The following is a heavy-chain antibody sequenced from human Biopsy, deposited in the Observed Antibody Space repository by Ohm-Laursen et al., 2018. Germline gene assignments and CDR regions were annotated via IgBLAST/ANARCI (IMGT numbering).Heavy chain of an antibody. V-gene: IGHV1-69*06. Sequence: SVKVSCNAPGGTFSNYGVNWVRQAPGQGLEWLGGNIPILGTGSYAQKFQDRVTVAADTSTSTATMELRSLRSDDTAVYYCATKLTGYFHHWGQGTLVIVSS. D-gene: IGHD3-9*01. J-gene: IGHJ1*01. CDR1: GGTFSNYG. CDR2: NIPILGTG. CDR3: ATKLTGYFHH.